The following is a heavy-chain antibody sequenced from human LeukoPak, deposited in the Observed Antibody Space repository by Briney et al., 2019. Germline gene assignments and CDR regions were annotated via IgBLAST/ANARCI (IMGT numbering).Heavy chain of an antibody. J-gene: IGHJ4*02. V-gene: IGHV4-4*07. CDR3: ARGSRYHDWLSPLDS. CDR1: GDSISRYY. Sequence: SETLSLTCTVSGDSISRYYWSWIRQPAGKGLEWIGRIYNGGIITYNPSLKSRVTMSIDTSNNQFSLRLRFVTAADTAVYYCARGSRYHDWLSPLDSWGQGTLVTVSS. CDR2: IYNGGII. D-gene: IGHD3-9*01.